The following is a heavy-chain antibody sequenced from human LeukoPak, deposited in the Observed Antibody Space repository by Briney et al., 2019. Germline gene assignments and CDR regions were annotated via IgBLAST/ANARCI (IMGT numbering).Heavy chain of an antibody. J-gene: IGHJ4*02. CDR2: INPSGGST. CDR3: ARDGRDILTGYYTTAGDD. Sequence: ASVKVSCKASGYTFTSYYMHWVRQAPGQGLEWMGIINPSGGSTSYAQKFQGRVTMTRDMSTSTVYMELSSLRSEDTAVYYCARDGRDILTGYYTTAGDDWGQGTLVTVSS. D-gene: IGHD3-9*01. CDR1: GYTFTSYY. V-gene: IGHV1-46*01.